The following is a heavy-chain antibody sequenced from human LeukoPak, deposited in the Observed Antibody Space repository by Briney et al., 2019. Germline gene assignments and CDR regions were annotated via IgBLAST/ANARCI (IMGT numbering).Heavy chain of an antibody. D-gene: IGHD1-1*01. CDR2: LYHSDSI. CDR3: ASHDDSNWFDP. V-gene: IGHV4-38-2*01. Sequence: SETLSLTCAVSGYSISSGYYWIWIRQPPGKGLEWIGSLYHSDSIYYNPSLESRVTISVDTSKNQFSLKLSSVTAADTAVYYCASHDDSNWFDPWGQGTLVTVSS. CDR1: GYSISSGYY. J-gene: IGHJ5*02.